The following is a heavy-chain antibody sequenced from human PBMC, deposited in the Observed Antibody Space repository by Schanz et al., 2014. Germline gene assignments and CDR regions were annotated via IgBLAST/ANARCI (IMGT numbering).Heavy chain of an antibody. CDR1: GGTFSSFG. D-gene: IGHD3-9*01. J-gene: IGHJ6*02. Sequence: VQLEQSGAEVKKPGSSVKVSCKASGGTFSSFGINWVRQAPGQGLEWMGRIMPLRGIGNNAWKFQDRLTITADKSTSTASMELSSLRSDDTAVYYCARVQDDILTGSEYYYGMDVWGQGTTVTVSS. CDR2: IMPLRGIG. V-gene: IGHV1-69*04. CDR3: ARVQDDILTGSEYYYGMDV.